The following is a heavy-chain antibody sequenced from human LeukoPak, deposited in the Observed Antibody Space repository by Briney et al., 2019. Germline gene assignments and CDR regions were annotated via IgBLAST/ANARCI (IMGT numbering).Heavy chain of an antibody. V-gene: IGHV3-23*01. CDR3: ARDRRYDSSGSYQDY. J-gene: IGHJ4*02. CDR2: ISGSGGST. CDR1: GFTFSSYA. Sequence: PGGSLRLSCAASGFTFSSYAMSWVRQAPGKGLEWVSAISGSGGSTYYADSVKGRFTISRDNAKNSLYLQMNSLRAEDTAVYYCARDRRYDSSGSYQDYWGQGTLVTVSS. D-gene: IGHD3-22*01.